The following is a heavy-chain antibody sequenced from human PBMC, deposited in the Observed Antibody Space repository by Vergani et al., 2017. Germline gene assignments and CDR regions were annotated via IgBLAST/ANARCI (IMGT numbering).Heavy chain of an antibody. D-gene: IGHD6-13*01. Sequence: EVQLLESGGGLVQPGGSLRLSCAASGFTFSSYAMSWVRQAPGKGLEWVSAISGSGGRKYYADSVKGRFTISRDNSKNTLYLQMNSLRAEDTAVYYCAKKVASSWYNVAPYXFDYWGQGTLVTVSS. J-gene: IGHJ4*02. V-gene: IGHV3-23*01. CDR2: ISGSGGRK. CDR3: AKKVASSWYNVAPYXFDY. CDR1: GFTFSSYA.